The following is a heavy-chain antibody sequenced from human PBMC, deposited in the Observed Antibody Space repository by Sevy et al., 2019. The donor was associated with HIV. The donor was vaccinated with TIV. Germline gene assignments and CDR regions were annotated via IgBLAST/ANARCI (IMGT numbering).Heavy chain of an antibody. CDR2: ISAYNGNT. D-gene: IGHD4-17*01. V-gene: IGHV1-18*01. CDR3: AREPGYGDYVAPFDY. J-gene: IGHJ4*02. Sequence: ASVKVSCKASGYTFISYGISWVRQAPGQGLEWMGWISAYNGNTNYAQKLQGRVTMTTDTSTSTAYMELRSLRSDDTAVYYCAREPGYGDYVAPFDYWGQGTLVTVSS. CDR1: GYTFISYG.